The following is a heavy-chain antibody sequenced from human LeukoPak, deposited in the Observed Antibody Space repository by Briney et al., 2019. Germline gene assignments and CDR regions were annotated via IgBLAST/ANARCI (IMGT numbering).Heavy chain of an antibody. CDR1: GGSISSSSYY. CDR2: IYYSGST. J-gene: IGHJ4*02. CDR3: ARLSGSYYSDFDY. D-gene: IGHD3-10*01. Sequence: PSETLSLTCTVSGGSISSSSYYWGWIRQPPGKGLEWIGSIYYSGSTYYNPSLKSRVTLSVDTSKNQFSLKLSSVTAADTAVYYCARLSGSYYSDFDYWGQGTLVTVSS. V-gene: IGHV4-39*01.